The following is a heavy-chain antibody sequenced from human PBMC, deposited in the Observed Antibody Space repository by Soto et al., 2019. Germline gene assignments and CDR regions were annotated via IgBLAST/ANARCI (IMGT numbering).Heavy chain of an antibody. CDR2: IWYDGSNK. CDR1: GFTFSSYG. Sequence: QVQLVESGGGVVQPGRSLRLSCAASGFTFSSYGMHWVRQAPGKGLEWVAVIWYDGSNKYYADSVKGRFTISRDNSKNTMYLQMNSLRAEDTAVSYCARDGYGSGSYYIDYWGQGTLVTVSS. J-gene: IGHJ4*02. D-gene: IGHD3-10*01. CDR3: ARDGYGSGSYYIDY. V-gene: IGHV3-33*01.